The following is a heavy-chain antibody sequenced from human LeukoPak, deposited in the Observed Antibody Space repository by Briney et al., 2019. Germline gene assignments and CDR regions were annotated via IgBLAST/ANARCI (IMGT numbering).Heavy chain of an antibody. CDR2: IWYDGSNK. CDR1: GFTFSSYG. D-gene: IGHD6-6*01. CDR3: ARAQYSSSSYFDY. Sequence: GGSLRLSCAASGFTFSSYGMHWVRQAPGKGLEWVAVIWYDGSNKYYADSVKGRFTISRDNSKNTLYLQMNSLRAEDTAVYYCARAQYSSSSYFDYWGQGTLVTVSS. J-gene: IGHJ4*02. V-gene: IGHV3-33*01.